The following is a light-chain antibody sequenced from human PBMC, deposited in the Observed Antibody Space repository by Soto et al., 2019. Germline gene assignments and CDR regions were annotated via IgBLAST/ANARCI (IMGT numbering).Light chain of an antibody. CDR1: SSNIGNNA. Sequence: QSVLTQPPSVTEAPTQRDTISCSGSSSNIGNNAGNWYPQFPVKPPKLLIYYDDLLPSGVSDRFSGSKSGTSASLAISGLQSEDEADYYCASWDDSLNAYVFGTGTKVTVL. V-gene: IGLV1-36*01. J-gene: IGLJ1*01. CDR3: ASWDDSLNAYV. CDR2: YDD.